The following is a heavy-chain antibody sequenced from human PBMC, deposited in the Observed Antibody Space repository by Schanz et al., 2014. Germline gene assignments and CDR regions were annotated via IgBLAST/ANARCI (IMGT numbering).Heavy chain of an antibody. J-gene: IGHJ4*02. CDR3: AREDCSATSCYFRY. V-gene: IGHV3-30*03. Sequence: VQLVESGGGMVQPGGSLRLSCAASGFTFSRYGMHWVRQAPGKGLEWVAVISDDGSGKYSADSVKGRFTISRDNSNNTVYLQMNTLRAEDTAVYYCAREDCSATSCYFRYWGQGTLXTVSS. CDR1: GFTFSRYG. CDR2: ISDDGSGK. D-gene: IGHD2-21*01.